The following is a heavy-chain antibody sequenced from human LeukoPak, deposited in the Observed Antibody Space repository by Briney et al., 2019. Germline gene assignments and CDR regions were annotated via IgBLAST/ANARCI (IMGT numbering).Heavy chain of an antibody. CDR1: GFTFSSYG. V-gene: IGHV3-33*01. J-gene: IGHJ4*02. Sequence: GGSLRLSCAASGFTFSSYGMHWVRQAPGKGREWVAVIWYDGSNKYYADSVKGRFTISRDNSKNTLYLQMNSLKTEDTAVYYCTTDVATVNDYWGQGTLVTVSS. D-gene: IGHD5-12*01. CDR3: TTDVATVNDY. CDR2: IWYDGSNK.